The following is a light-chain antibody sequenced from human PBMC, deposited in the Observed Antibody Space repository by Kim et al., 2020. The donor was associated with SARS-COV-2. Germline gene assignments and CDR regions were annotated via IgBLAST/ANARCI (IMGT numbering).Light chain of an antibody. Sequence: DIQMTQSPSSLSASVGDRVTITCQASQDISNYLNWYQQKPGKAPKLLIYDASNLETGVPSRFSGSGSGTDFTFTISSLQPEDIATYYCQQYDNLPYTFGQGNKLDI. CDR2: DAS. J-gene: IGKJ2*01. CDR3: QQYDNLPYT. V-gene: IGKV1-33*01. CDR1: QDISNY.